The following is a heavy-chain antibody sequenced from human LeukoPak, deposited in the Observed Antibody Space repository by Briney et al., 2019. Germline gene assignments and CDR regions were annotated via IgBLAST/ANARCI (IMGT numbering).Heavy chain of an antibody. CDR2: IYRSGST. CDR3: ASSAYESSGYGGYYMDV. CDR1: GYSISSGYY. D-gene: IGHD3-22*01. J-gene: IGHJ6*03. V-gene: IGHV4-38-2*02. Sequence: SETLSLTCTVSGYSISSGYYWGWIRQPPGKGLEWIGSIYRSGSTYYNPSLKSRVTISVDTSKTQFSLKLSSVTAADTAVYYCASSAYESSGYGGYYMDVWGKGTTVTVSS.